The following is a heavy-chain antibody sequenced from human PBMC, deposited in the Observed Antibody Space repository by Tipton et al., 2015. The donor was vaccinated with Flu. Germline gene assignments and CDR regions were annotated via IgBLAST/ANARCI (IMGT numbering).Heavy chain of an antibody. CDR1: GGSISSYY. CDR2: IYYSGST. Sequence: TLSLTCTVSGGSISSYYWSWIRQPPGKGLEWIGYIYYSGSTNYNPSLKSRVTISVDTSKNQFSLKLSSVTAADTAVYYCARGGAVRIKAVGYYYYYMDVWGKGTTVTVSS. CDR3: ARGGAVRIKAVGYYYYYMDV. D-gene: IGHD6-6*01. J-gene: IGHJ6*03. V-gene: IGHV4-59*01.